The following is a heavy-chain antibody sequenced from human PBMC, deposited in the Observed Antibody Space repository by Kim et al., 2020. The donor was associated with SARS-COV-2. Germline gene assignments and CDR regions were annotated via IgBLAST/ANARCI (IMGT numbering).Heavy chain of an antibody. CDR2: MNPNSGNT. J-gene: IGHJ6*02. D-gene: IGHD6-19*01. CDR3: ARGGVAGAQIAVAGMYYYYYYGMDV. Sequence: ASVKVSCKASGYTFTSYDINWVRRATGQGLEWMGWMNPNSGNTGYAQKFQGRVTMTRNTSISTAYMELSSLRSEDTAVYYCARGGVAGAQIAVAGMYYYYYYGMDVWGQGTTVTVSS. V-gene: IGHV1-8*01. CDR1: GYTFTSYD.